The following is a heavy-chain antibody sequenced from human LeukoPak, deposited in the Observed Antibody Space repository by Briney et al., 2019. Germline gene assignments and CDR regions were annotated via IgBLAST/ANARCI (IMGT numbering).Heavy chain of an antibody. J-gene: IGHJ6*03. CDR2: IIPIFGTA. V-gene: IGHV1-69*05. CDR3: ARAGRSRYCSSTSCLGYYYYYYMDV. Sequence: GASVKVSCKASGGTFSSYAISWVRQAPGQGFEWMGGIIPIFGTANYAQKFQGRVTITTDESTSTAYMELSSLRSEDTAVYYCARAGRSRYCSSTSCLGYYYYYYMDVWGKGTTVTVSS. CDR1: GGTFSSYA. D-gene: IGHD2-2*01.